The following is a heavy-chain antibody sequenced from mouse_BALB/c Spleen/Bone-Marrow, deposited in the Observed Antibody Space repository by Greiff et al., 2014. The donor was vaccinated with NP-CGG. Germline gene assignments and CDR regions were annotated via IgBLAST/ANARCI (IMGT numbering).Heavy chain of an antibody. J-gene: IGHJ3*01. CDR2: ITPSNGGS. V-gene: IGHV1S81*02. CDR1: GYTFTNYY. Sequence: VHLVESGAELVKPGASVKLSCKASGYTFTNYYMYWVKQRPGQGLEWIGEITPSNGGSNFIEKFKNKATLTVDKSSSTAYMQLSSLTSEDSAVYYCSREGAYWGQGTLVTVSA. CDR3: SREGAY.